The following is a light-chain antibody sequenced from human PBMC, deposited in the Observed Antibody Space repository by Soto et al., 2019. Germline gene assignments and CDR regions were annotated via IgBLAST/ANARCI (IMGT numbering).Light chain of an antibody. CDR1: QSVSSSY. J-gene: IGKJ2*01. Sequence: EIVLTQSPGTLSLSPAERATLSCRASQSVSSSYLAWYQQKPGQAPRRLLCGASSRATGIPDRFSGSGSETDFTLTISRLEPEDFAVYYCQQYGSPYTFGQGTK. CDR2: GAS. V-gene: IGKV3-20*01. CDR3: QQYGSPYT.